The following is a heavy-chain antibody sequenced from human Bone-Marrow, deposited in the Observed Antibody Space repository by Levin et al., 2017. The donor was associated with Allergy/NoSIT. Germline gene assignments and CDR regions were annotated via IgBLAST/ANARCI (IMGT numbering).Heavy chain of an antibody. J-gene: IGHJ4*02. V-gene: IGHV3-7*01. D-gene: IGHD1-20*01. CDR1: GFTFSSYW. CDR3: ARYITGTLEDYFDY. Sequence: GESLKISCAASGFTFSSYWMSWVRQAPGKGLEWVANIKQDGSEKYYVDSVKGRFTISRDNARNSLFLQMSSLRAEDTAVFYCARYITGTLEDYFDYWGQGTLVTVSS. CDR2: IKQDGSEK.